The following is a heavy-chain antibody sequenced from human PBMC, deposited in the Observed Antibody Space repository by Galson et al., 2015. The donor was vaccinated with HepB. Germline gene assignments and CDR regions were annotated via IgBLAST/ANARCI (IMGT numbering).Heavy chain of an antibody. D-gene: IGHD2-2*02. CDR1: GGTFSSYA. J-gene: IGHJ5*02. Sequence: SVKVSCKASGGTFSSYAISWVRQAPGQGLEWMGGIIPIFGTANYAQKFQGRVTITADESTSTAYMELSSLRSEDTAVYYCARDRGYCSSTSCYTLWFDPWDQGTLVTVSS. V-gene: IGHV1-69*13. CDR2: IIPIFGTA. CDR3: ARDRGYCSSTSCYTLWFDP.